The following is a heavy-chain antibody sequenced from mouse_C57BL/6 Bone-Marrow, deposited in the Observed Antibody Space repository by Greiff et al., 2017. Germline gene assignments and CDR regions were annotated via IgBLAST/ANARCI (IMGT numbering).Heavy chain of an antibody. CDR3: TATTVVERGD. Sequence: VQLKESGAELVRPGASVKLSCTASGFNIKDDYMPWVKQRPEQGLEWIGWIDPENGDTEYASKFQGKATITADTSSNTAYLQLSSLTSEDTAVYYCTATTVVERGDWGQGTTLTVSS. J-gene: IGHJ2*01. CDR1: GFNIKDDY. V-gene: IGHV14-4*01. CDR2: IDPENGDT. D-gene: IGHD1-1*01.